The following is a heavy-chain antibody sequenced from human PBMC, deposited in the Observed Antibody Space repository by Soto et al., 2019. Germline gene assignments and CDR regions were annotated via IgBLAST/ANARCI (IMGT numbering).Heavy chain of an antibody. V-gene: IGHV1-18*01. J-gene: IGHJ4*02. CDR2: ISAYNGNT. CDR3: ARRGTPIDY. D-gene: IGHD3-16*01. CDR1: GYTFTNFG. Sequence: ASVNVSCKASGYTFTNFGISWVRQAPGQGLEWMGWISAYNGNTNYAQKFQGRVTMTTDTSTSTAYMEVRSLRFDDTAVYYCARRGTPIDYWGQGTLVTVSS.